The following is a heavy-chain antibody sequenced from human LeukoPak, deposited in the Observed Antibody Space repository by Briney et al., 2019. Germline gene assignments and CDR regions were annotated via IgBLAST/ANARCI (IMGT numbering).Heavy chain of an antibody. CDR3: ARLGKMNLVRGVFRYFDL. CDR2: IYNTGNS. D-gene: IGHD3-10*01. CDR1: GGSVSSDS. V-gene: IGHV4-59*08. Sequence: SETLSLTCTVSGGSVSSDSWNWIRQSPGKGLEWIGYIYNTGNSNHNPSLKNRVTISFDKSKSQLSLELSSVTAADTAIYYCARLGKMNLVRGVFRYFDLWGRGTLVTVSS. J-gene: IGHJ2*01.